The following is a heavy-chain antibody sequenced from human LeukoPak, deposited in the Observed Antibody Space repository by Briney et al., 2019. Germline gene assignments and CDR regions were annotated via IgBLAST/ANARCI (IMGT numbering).Heavy chain of an antibody. CDR3: ARDLAARRADAFDI. V-gene: IGHV4-4*07. D-gene: IGHD6-25*01. CDR1: GGSISSYY. Sequence: SETLSLTCTVSGGSISSYYWSWIRQPARKGLEWIGRIYTSGSTNYNPSLKSRVTTSVDTSKNQFSLKLSSVTAADTAVYYCARDLAARRADAFDIWGQGTMVTVSS. CDR2: IYTSGST. J-gene: IGHJ3*02.